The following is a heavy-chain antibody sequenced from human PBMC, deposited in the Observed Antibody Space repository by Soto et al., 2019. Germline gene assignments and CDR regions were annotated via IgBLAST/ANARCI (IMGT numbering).Heavy chain of an antibody. J-gene: IGHJ6*02. CDR1: GGSISSYY. D-gene: IGHD2-2*01. Sequence: SETLSLTCTVSGGSISSYYWSWIRQPPGKGLEWIGYIYYSGSTNYNPSLKSRVTISVDTSKNQFSLKLSSVTAAGTAVYYCARNYIGYCSSTSCHYYGMDVWGQGTTVTVSS. V-gene: IGHV4-59*01. CDR3: ARNYIGYCSSTSCHYYGMDV. CDR2: IYYSGST.